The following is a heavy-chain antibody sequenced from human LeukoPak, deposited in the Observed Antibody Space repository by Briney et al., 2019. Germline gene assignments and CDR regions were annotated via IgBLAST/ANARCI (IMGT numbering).Heavy chain of an antibody. CDR3: AKASRGAFDI. V-gene: IGHV3-43*01. J-gene: IGHJ3*02. CDR2: ISWDGRST. CDR1: GFTFDDYT. Sequence: GGSLRLSCAASGFTFDDYTMHWVRQAPGKGLEWVSLISWDGRSTYYADSVKGRFTISRDNSKNTLYLQMNSLRAEDTAVYYCAKASRGAFDIWGQGTMVTVSS.